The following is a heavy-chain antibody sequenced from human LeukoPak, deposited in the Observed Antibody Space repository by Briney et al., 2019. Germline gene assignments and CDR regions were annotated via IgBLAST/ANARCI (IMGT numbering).Heavy chain of an antibody. CDR3: AREGGDIVATILFGAFDI. J-gene: IGHJ3*02. CDR1: GGSISSGGYY. D-gene: IGHD5-12*01. Sequence: PSQTLSLTCTVSGGSISSGGYYWSWIRQHPGKGLEWIGYIYYSGSTYYNPSLKSRVTISVDTSKNQSSLKLSSVTAADTAVYYCAREGGDIVATILFGAFDIWGQGTMVTVSS. V-gene: IGHV4-31*03. CDR2: IYYSGST.